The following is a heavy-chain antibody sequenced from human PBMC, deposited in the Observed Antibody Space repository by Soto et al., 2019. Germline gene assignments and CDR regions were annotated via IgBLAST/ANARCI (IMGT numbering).Heavy chain of an antibody. CDR2: TYYSGST. D-gene: IGHD6-19*01. CDR1: GGSISSYY. J-gene: IGHJ4*02. Sequence: SETLSLTCAVSGGSISSYYWSWIRQPPGKGLEWIGYTYYSGSTNYNPSLKSRVTISVDTSKNQFSLKLSSVTAADTAVYYCARDRGDSSGWSLGYWGQGTLVTVSS. V-gene: IGHV4-59*01. CDR3: ARDRGDSSGWSLGY.